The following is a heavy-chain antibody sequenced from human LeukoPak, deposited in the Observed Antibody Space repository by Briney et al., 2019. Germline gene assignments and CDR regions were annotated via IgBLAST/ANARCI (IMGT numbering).Heavy chain of an antibody. V-gene: IGHV4-59*01. CDR2: IYYSGST. Sequence: AETLSLTCTVSGVSIRSYYWSWLRQPPGKGLEWVGYIYYSGSTNYNPSLKSRVTISVDTSKNQFSLKLSSVTAADTAVYYCARGRSSMVRGYYYYYMDVWGKGTTVTISS. D-gene: IGHD3-10*01. CDR3: ARGRSSMVRGYYYYYMDV. J-gene: IGHJ6*03. CDR1: GVSIRSYY.